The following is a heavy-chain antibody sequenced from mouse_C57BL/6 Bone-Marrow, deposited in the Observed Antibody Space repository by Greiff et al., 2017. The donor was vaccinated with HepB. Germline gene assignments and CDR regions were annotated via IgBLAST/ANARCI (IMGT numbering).Heavy chain of an antibody. CDR2: ISDGGSYT. Sequence: EVQGVESGGGLVKPGGSLKLSCAASGFTFSSYAMSWVRQTPEKRLEWVATISDGGSYTYYPDNVKGRFTISRDNAKNNLYLQMSHLKSEDTAMYYCARDDSFMDYWGQGTSVTVSS. CDR1: GFTFSSYA. D-gene: IGHD2-13*01. V-gene: IGHV5-4*01. J-gene: IGHJ4*01. CDR3: ARDDSFMDY.